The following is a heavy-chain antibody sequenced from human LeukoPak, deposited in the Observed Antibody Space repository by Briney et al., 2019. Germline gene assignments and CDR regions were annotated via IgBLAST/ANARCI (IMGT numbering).Heavy chain of an antibody. J-gene: IGHJ4*02. CDR3: ARDRDSSFDY. D-gene: IGHD6-6*01. Sequence: GGSLRLSCAASGFTFSSYSMNWVRQAPGKGLQWVSYIAGSTIYYADSVKGRVTISRDNARNSLYLQMNSLRDDDTAVYYCARDRDSSFDYWGQGTLVTVSS. CDR1: GFTFSSYS. V-gene: IGHV3-48*02. CDR2: IAGSTI.